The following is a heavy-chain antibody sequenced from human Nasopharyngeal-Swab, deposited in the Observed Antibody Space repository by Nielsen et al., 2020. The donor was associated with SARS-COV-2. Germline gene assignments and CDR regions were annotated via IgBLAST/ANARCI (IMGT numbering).Heavy chain of an antibody. V-gene: IGHV5-51*01. J-gene: IGHJ6*02. CDR1: GYTFTSYW. Sequence: GRTLRLSCKTSGYTFTSYWSAWVRQMPGNGLEWMWRLFPGDPDTRYSPAFPGQVTISAVKSISTASMQWSSLKASDTAMYDCAMNDTDGRSSPMDVWGQGTTVTVSS. CDR2: LFPGDPDT. D-gene: IGHD6-6*01. CDR3: AMNDTDGRSSPMDV.